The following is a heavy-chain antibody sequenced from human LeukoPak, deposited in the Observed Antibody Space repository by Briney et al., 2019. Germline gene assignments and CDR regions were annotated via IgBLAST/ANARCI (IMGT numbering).Heavy chain of an antibody. D-gene: IGHD6-13*01. Sequence: ASVKVSCKVSGYTLTELSMHWVRQAPGKGLEWTGGFDPEDGETIYAQKFQGRVTMTEDTSTDTAYMELSSLRSEDTAVYYCATVQQLVPSTPFDYWGQGTLVTVSS. CDR3: ATVQQLVPSTPFDY. CDR2: FDPEDGET. V-gene: IGHV1-24*01. CDR1: GYTLTELS. J-gene: IGHJ4*02.